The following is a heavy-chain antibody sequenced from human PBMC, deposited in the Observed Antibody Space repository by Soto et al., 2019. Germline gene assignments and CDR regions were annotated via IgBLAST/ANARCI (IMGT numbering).Heavy chain of an antibody. CDR1: GFTFSSYG. V-gene: IGHV3-33*01. CDR3: ARENLMDYDYIWGGLSFPLDGGDAFVI. Sequence: QVQLVESGGGVVQPGRSLRLSCAASGFTFSSYGMHWVRQAPGKGLEWVAVIWYDGSNKYYADSVKGRFTISRDNSKNTLYLQMSSLRAKDTAVYYCARENLMDYDYIWGGLSFPLDGGDAFVIWGQGTMVTVSS. D-gene: IGHD3-16*02. CDR2: IWYDGSNK. J-gene: IGHJ3*02.